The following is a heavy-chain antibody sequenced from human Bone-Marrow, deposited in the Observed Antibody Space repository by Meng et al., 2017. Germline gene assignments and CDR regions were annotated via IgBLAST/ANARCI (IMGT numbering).Heavy chain of an antibody. CDR3: ATSGYDRSGYYKILDY. V-gene: IGHV3-48*03. Sequence: GESLKISCAASEFSFSSYEMNWVRQAPGKGLEWVSYISSDSGTIFYADSVKGRFTISRDNAKNSLFLQMNSLRAEDTAVYYCATSGYDRSGYYKILDYWGQGTLVTVSS. D-gene: IGHD3-22*01. CDR1: EFSFSSYE. CDR2: ISSDSGTI. J-gene: IGHJ4*02.